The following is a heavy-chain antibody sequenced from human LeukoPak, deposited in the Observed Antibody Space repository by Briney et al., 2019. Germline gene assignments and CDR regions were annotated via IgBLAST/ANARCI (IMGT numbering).Heavy chain of an antibody. J-gene: IGHJ6*02. CDR2: MNPNSGNT. Sequence: ASVKVSCKASGYTFTSYDINWVRQATGQGLEWMGWMNPNSGNTGYAQKFQGRVTMTRNTSISTAYMELRSLRSDDTAVYYCARDYYDSSGYYSPPYYYGMDVWGQGTTVTVSS. D-gene: IGHD3-22*01. V-gene: IGHV1-8*01. CDR3: ARDYYDSSGYYSPPYYYGMDV. CDR1: GYTFTSYD.